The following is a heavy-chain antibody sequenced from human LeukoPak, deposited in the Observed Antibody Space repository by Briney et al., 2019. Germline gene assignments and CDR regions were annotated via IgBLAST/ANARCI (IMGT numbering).Heavy chain of an antibody. CDR2: INHSGTT. CDR3: ARDGSYGGDRPLDY. D-gene: IGHD4/OR15-4a*01. CDR1: GASFNRYY. V-gene: IGHV4-34*01. Sequence: SETLSLTCAVYGASFNRYYWSWIRQSPQKGLERIGDINHSGTTNYNPSLKSRVTISVDTSKNQFSLKLASVTAADTAVYYCARDGSYGGDRPLDYWGQGTLVTVSS. J-gene: IGHJ4*02.